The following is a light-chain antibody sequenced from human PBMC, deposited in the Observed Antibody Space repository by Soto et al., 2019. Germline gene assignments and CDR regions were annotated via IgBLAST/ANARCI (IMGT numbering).Light chain of an antibody. CDR3: QTWGTGIRV. V-gene: IGLV4-69*01. J-gene: IGLJ2*01. Sequence: QLVLTQSPSASASLGASVKLTCTLNSGHSSYAIAWHQQQPEKGPRYLMTLNSDGSHSKGDGIPDRFSGSSSGAERYLTISSLQSEDEADYYCQTWGTGIRVFGGGTQLTVL. CDR1: SGHSSYA. CDR2: LNSDGSH.